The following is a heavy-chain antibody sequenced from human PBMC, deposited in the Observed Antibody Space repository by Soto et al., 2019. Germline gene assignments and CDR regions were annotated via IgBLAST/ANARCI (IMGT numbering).Heavy chain of an antibody. CDR2: IYYSGST. J-gene: IGHJ4*02. Sequence: QLQLQESGPGLVKPSETLSLTCTVSGGSVSSSNYYWGWIRQSPGKGLGWIGSIYYSGSTYYNPSLESRVTISVDKSKNQFSLKVISVTAADTAVYYCARLEGLATISYYFDYWGQGTLVTVSS. CDR1: GGSVSSSNYY. D-gene: IGHD3-9*01. CDR3: ARLEGLATISYYFDY. V-gene: IGHV4-39*01.